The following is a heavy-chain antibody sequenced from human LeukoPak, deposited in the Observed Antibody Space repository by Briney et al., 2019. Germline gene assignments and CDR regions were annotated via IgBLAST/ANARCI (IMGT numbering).Heavy chain of an antibody. J-gene: IGHJ1*01. Sequence: PGGSLRLSCAASGFTFSSYAMSWVRQAPGKGLEWVPAISGSGGSTYYADSVKGRFTISRDNSKNTLYLQMNSLRAEDTAVYYCAKSYSSSWYSTFQHWGQGTLVTVSS. CDR3: AKSYSSSWYSTFQH. D-gene: IGHD6-13*01. V-gene: IGHV3-23*01. CDR2: ISGSGGST. CDR1: GFTFSSYA.